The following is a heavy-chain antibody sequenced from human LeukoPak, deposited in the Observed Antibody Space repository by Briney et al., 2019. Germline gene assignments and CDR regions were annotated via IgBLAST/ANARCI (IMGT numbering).Heavy chain of an antibody. V-gene: IGHV3-74*01. CDR3: ASQQQLSAFDT. D-gene: IGHD6-13*01. CDR1: GFTFSSYW. CDR2: INTDGSST. Sequence: PGGSLRLSCAASGFTFSSYWMHWVRQAPGKGLVWVSRINTDGSSTSYADSVKGRFTISRDNAKNTLYLQMNSLRADDTAVYYCASQQQLSAFDTWGQGTMVTVSS. J-gene: IGHJ3*02.